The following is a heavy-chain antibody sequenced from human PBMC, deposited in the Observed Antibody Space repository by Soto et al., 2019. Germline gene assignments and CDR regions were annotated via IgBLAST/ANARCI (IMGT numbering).Heavy chain of an antibody. J-gene: IGHJ4*02. CDR2: FSLSGTT. Sequence: LSLTCTVSGASITGSSYWSWIRQPAGKGLEWIGRFSLSGTTNYNPSLRSRVTMSADVSKNQFSLRLTSVTAADTALYYCARGMTPNGAPAWYYFDSWGQGTLVTVSS. CDR3: ARGMTPNGAPAWYYFDS. V-gene: IGHV4-61*02. CDR1: GASITGSSY. D-gene: IGHD2-8*01.